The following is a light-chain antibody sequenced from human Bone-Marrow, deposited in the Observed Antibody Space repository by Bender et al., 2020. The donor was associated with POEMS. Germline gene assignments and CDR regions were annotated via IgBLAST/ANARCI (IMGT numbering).Light chain of an antibody. CDR2: DVT. Sequence: QSALTQPASVSGSPGQSITISCTGTSRDVGSYNLVSWYQQHPGKAPKLMIYDVTKRPSGVSYRFSGSKSGNTASLTISGLQAEDEADYYCCSYVASSTFWVFGGGTKLTVL. CDR1: SRDVGSYNL. V-gene: IGLV2-23*02. J-gene: IGLJ3*02. CDR3: CSYVASSTFWV.